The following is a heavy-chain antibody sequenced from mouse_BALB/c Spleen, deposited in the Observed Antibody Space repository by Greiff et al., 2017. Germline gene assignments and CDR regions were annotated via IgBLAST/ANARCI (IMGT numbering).Heavy chain of an antibody. CDR3: TRDRDDYGAMDY. Sequence: DVKLVESGGGLVKPGGSLKLSCAASGFTFISYTMSWVRQTPEKRLEWVATISSGGSYTYYPDSVKGRFTISRDNAKNTLYLQMSSLKSEDTAMYYCTRDRDDYGAMDYWGQGTSVTVSS. D-gene: IGHD2-4*01. V-gene: IGHV5-6-4*01. CDR1: GFTFISYT. J-gene: IGHJ4*01. CDR2: ISSGGSYT.